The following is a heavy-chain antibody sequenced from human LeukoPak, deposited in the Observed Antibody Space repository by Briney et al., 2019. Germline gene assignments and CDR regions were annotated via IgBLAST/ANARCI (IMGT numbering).Heavy chain of an antibody. J-gene: IGHJ5*02. Sequence: SETLSLTCTVSGGSIRSSYYYWGWIRQPPGKGLEWIGSIYDSGSTYYNPSLKSRVTMSVDTSKNQFSLKLNSVTAADTAVYYCARLYGPWGQGTLVTVSS. CDR1: GGSIRSSYYY. CDR2: IYDSGST. D-gene: IGHD3-10*01. V-gene: IGHV4-39*01. CDR3: ARLYGP.